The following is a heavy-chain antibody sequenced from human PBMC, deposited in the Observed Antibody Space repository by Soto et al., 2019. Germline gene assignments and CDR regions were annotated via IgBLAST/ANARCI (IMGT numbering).Heavy chain of an antibody. CDR3: AKGRSYYYYYGVDV. Sequence: PGGSLRLSCAASGFTFSSYAMSWVRQAPGKGLEWVSAISGSGGSTYYADSVKGRFTISRDNSKSTLYLQVNSLRAEDTALYYCAKGRSYYYYYGVDVWGQGTTVTVSS. V-gene: IGHV3-23*01. CDR2: ISGSGGST. CDR1: GFTFSSYA. J-gene: IGHJ6*02.